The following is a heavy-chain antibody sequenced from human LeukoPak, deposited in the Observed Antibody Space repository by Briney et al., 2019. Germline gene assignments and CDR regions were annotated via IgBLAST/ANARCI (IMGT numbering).Heavy chain of an antibody. CDR3: GQGRGATVTTFAH. CDR2: ISASGGSR. J-gene: IGHJ4*02. Sequence: GGSLRLSCAASGFTFSLYVMSWVRQAPGKGLEWVSGISASGGSRYYADSVKGRFTISRDNSRNTVFLQVNSLRGDDTAVYYCGQGRGATVTTFAHWGLGTLVTVSS. V-gene: IGHV3-23*01. CDR1: GFTFSLYV. D-gene: IGHD4-17*01.